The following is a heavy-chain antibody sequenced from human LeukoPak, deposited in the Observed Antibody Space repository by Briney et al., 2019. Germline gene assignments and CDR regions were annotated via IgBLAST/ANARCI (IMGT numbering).Heavy chain of an antibody. J-gene: IGHJ3*01. Sequence: GGSLRLSCAASGFTFNNNAMSWVRQPPGKGLEWVSAINGGGDATEYADSVKGRFTISRDNSKNTLCLQMNSLRPEDTAVYYCARCTASCYANAFDVWGQGTLLTVSS. CDR3: ARCTASCYANAFDV. V-gene: IGHV3-23*01. CDR1: GFTFNNNA. CDR2: INGGGDAT. D-gene: IGHD2-2*01.